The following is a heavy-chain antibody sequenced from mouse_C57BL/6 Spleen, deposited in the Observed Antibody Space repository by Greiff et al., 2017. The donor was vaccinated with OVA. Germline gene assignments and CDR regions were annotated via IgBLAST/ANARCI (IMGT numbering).Heavy chain of an antibody. CDR3: HRFAY. J-gene: IGHJ3*01. CDR1: GYTFTSYW. V-gene: IGHV1-61*01. Sequence: QVQLKQPGAELVRPGSSVKLSCKASGYTFTSYWMDWVKQRPGQGLEWIGNIYPSDSENHYNQKFKDKATLTVDKSSSTAYMQLSSLTSEDSAVYDCHRFAYWGQGTLVTVSA. CDR2: IYPSDSEN.